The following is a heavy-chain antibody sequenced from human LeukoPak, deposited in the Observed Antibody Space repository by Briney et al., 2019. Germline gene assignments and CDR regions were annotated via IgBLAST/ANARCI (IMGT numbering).Heavy chain of an antibody. D-gene: IGHD3-10*01. J-gene: IGHJ6*03. CDR1: GFTFDDYA. V-gene: IGHV4-59*01. CDR2: IYYSGST. Sequence: GSLXLSCAASGFTFDDYAMHWVRQAPGKGLEWIGYIYYSGSTNYNPSLKSRVTISVDTSKNQFSLKLSSVTAADTAVYYCARAYYGSGSYQYYYYYYMDVWGKGTTVTVSS. CDR3: ARAYYGSGSYQYYYYYYMDV.